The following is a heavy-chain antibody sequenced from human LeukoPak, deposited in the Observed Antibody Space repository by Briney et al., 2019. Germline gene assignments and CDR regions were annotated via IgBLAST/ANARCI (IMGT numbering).Heavy chain of an antibody. J-gene: IGHJ5*02. D-gene: IGHD6-19*01. CDR3: ARGAVAGTGGDP. V-gene: IGHV3-74*01. Sequence: GGSLRLSCAASGFTFSSYWMHWVRQAPGKGLVCVSRITSDGSSTSYADSVRGRFTISRDNAKNTVYLQMNSLRAEDTAVYYCARGAVAGTGGDPWGQGTLVTVSS. CDR1: GFTFSSYW. CDR2: ITSDGSST.